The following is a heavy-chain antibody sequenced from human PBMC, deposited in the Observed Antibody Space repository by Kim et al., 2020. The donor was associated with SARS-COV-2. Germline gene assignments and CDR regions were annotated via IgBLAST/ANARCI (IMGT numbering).Heavy chain of an antibody. Sequence: ASVKVSCKASGYTFTSYYMHWVRQAPGQGLEWMGIINPSGGSTSYAQKFQGRVTMTRDTSTSTVYMELSSLRSEDTAVYYCARGGITMVRGVIIRYWGQGTLVTVSS. CDR3: ARGGITMVRGVIIRY. D-gene: IGHD3-10*01. CDR2: INPSGGST. J-gene: IGHJ4*02. V-gene: IGHV1-46*01. CDR1: GYTFTSYY.